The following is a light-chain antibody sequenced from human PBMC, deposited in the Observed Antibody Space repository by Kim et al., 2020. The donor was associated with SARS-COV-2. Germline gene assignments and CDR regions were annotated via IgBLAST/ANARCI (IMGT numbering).Light chain of an antibody. Sequence: EIVLTQSPGTLSLSPGERATLSCRASRSVSSTSLGWYQQKPGQAPRLLIYDTSSRATGIPDRFSGSGSGTDFTLTISRLEPEDFAVYYCQQYGGSPPHTFGQGTKLEI. CDR2: DTS. V-gene: IGKV3-20*01. CDR3: QQYGGSPPHT. CDR1: RSVSSTS. J-gene: IGKJ2*01.